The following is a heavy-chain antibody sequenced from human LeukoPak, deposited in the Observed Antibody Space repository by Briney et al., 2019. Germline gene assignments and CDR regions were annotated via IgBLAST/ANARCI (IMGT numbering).Heavy chain of an antibody. CDR2: IYYSGST. CDR1: GGSISSSSYY. D-gene: IGHD3-22*01. V-gene: IGHV4-39*01. Sequence: SETLSLTCTVSGGSISSSSYYWGWIRQPPGKGLEWIGSIYYSGSTYYNPSLKSRVTISVDTSKNQFSLKLSSVTAADTAVYYCARRYATYYYDSSGYSTGAFDYWGQGTLVTVSS. J-gene: IGHJ4*02. CDR3: ARRYATYYYDSSGYSTGAFDY.